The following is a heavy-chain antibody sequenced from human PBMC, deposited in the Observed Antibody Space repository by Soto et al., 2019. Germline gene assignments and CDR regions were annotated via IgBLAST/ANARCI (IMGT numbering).Heavy chain of an antibody. V-gene: IGHV1-69*13. Sequence: ASVKVSCKASGGTFSSYAISWVRQAPGQGLEWMGGIIPIFGTANYAQKFQGRVTITADESTSTAYMELSSLRSEDTAVYYCARCSGSYSHFDYWGQGTLVTVSS. CDR2: IIPIFGTA. CDR1: GGTFSSYA. J-gene: IGHJ4*02. CDR3: ARCSGSYSHFDY. D-gene: IGHD1-26*01.